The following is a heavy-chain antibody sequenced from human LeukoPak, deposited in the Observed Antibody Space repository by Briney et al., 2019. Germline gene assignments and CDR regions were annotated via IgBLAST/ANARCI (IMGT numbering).Heavy chain of an antibody. CDR2: ISSSSSYI. CDR3: AKAWSGTVGFDI. J-gene: IGHJ3*02. CDR1: GFTFSSYS. D-gene: IGHD3/OR15-3a*01. Sequence: PGGSLRLSCAASGFTFSSYSMNWVRQAPGKGLEWVSSISSSSSYIYYADSVKGRFTISRDNAKNSLYLQMNSLRAEDTAVYYCAKAWSGTVGFDIWGRGTTVTVSS. V-gene: IGHV3-21*01.